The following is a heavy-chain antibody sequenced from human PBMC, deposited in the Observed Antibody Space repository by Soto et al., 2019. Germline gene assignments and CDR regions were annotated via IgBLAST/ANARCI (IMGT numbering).Heavy chain of an antibody. CDR1: GGSISPYY. D-gene: IGHD4-17*01. V-gene: IGHV4-59*01. CDR3: ARDLRFQGHDYADYLGYGMDV. CDR2: IYYSGRT. Sequence: QVQLQESGPGLVKPSETLSLTCTVSGGSISPYYWSWIRQPPGKGLEWIGYIYYSGRTNYNPSLKSRVTLSVDTSKNQFSLNLSSVTAADTAVYYCARDLRFQGHDYADYLGYGMDVWGQGTTVTVSS. J-gene: IGHJ6*02.